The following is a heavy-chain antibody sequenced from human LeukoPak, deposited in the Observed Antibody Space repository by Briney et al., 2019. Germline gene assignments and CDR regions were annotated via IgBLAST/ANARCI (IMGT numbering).Heavy chain of an antibody. CDR1: GDFISSTNYY. D-gene: IGHD2-15*01. J-gene: IGHJ6*03. V-gene: IGHV4-39*07. Sequence: SETLSLTCTVSGDFISSTNYYWGWIRQPPGEGLEWIGSIDYSGSTYYNPSLKSRVTVSVDTTKNQFSLKLSSVTAADTAVYYCARDGGLNYFYYYNMDVWGKGTTVTVSS. CDR3: ARDGGLNYFYYYNMDV. CDR2: IDYSGST.